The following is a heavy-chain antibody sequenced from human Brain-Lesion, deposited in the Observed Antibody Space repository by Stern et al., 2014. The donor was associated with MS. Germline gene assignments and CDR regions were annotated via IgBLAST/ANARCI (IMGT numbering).Heavy chain of an antibody. CDR1: GGSISSGGYY. V-gene: IGHV4-61*02. CDR3: ARGRVVPGFQYYATDV. J-gene: IGHJ6*02. CDR2: IFNSGST. D-gene: IGHD2-2*01. Sequence: QLQLQESGPGLVKPSQTLSLSCTVSGGSISSGGYYWSWIRQPAGKGLEWIGRIFNSGSTSYNPSPKRRGHISIDTAQKQFSLRLTSMTAADTAVYYCARGRVVPGFQYYATDVWGQGTTVIVSS.